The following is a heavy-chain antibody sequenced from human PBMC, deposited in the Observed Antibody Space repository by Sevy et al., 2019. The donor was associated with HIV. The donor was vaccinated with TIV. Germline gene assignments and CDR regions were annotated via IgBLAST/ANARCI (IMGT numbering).Heavy chain of an antibody. CDR3: ARDVKVGYYYDSSGRIDYYYYGMDV. CDR2: ISYDGSNK. V-gene: IGHV3-30-3*01. CDR1: GFTFSSYA. Sequence: GGSLRLSCAASGFTFSSYAMHWVRQAPGKGLEWVAVISYDGSNKYYADSVKGRFTISRDNSKNTLYLQMNSLRAEDRAVYYCARDVKVGYYYDSSGRIDYYYYGMDVWGQGTTVTVSS. D-gene: IGHD3-22*01. J-gene: IGHJ6*02.